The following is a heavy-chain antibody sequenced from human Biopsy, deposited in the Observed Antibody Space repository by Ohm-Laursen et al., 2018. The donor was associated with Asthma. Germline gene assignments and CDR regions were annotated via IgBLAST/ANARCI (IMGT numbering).Heavy chain of an antibody. CDR3: ARAVDYSHYYGMDV. Sequence: ASVKVSCKTSGYTFNSAGITWVRQAPGQGLEWMGWHSVYNGNTKVAQKLQDRVTMITDTSTSTAYMELRSLRSDDTAGYFCARAVDYSHYYGMDVWGQGTTVTVS. J-gene: IGHJ6*02. CDR1: GYTFNSAG. V-gene: IGHV1-18*01. D-gene: IGHD3-10*01. CDR2: HSVYNGNT.